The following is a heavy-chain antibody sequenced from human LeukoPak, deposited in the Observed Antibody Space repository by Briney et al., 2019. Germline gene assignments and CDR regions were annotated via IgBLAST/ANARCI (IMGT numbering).Heavy chain of an antibody. J-gene: IGHJ3*02. D-gene: IGHD1-1*01. CDR2: INPNSGGT. V-gene: IGHV1-2*02. Sequence: ASVKVSCEASGYTFTGYYMHWVRQAPGQGLEWMGWINPNSGGTNYAQKFQGRVTMTRDTSISTAYMELSRLRSDDTAVYYCARAPLGYNWNVYHAFDIWGQGTMVTVSS. CDR1: GYTFTGYY. CDR3: ARAPLGYNWNVYHAFDI.